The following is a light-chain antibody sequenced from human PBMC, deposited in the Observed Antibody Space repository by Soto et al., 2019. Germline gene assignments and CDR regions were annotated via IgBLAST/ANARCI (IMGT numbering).Light chain of an antibody. V-gene: IGLV3-1*01. Sequence: SYELTQPSSVSVSPGQTASITCSGDKLGNKYACWYQQKPGQSPILVIYKDTKRPSGIPERFSGSNSGNTATLTISGTQAMDEADYYCQVWDRSTRVFGGGTKPTVL. CDR1: KLGNKY. J-gene: IGLJ3*02. CDR2: KDT. CDR3: QVWDRSTRV.